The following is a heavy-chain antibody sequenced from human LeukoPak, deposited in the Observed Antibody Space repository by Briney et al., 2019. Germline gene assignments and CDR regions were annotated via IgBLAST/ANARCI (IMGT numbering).Heavy chain of an antibody. V-gene: IGHV3-7*01. CDR3: ARGVYQFDY. Sequence: GGSLRLSCAASGFTFSSYWMTWVRQAPGKGLEWVAYMKQDGSEIYYVDSVRGRFTISRDNANNSLYLQMNSLRAEDTALYYCARGVYQFDYWGQGTLVTVSS. D-gene: IGHD3-16*02. CDR2: MKQDGSEI. CDR1: GFTFSSYW. J-gene: IGHJ4*02.